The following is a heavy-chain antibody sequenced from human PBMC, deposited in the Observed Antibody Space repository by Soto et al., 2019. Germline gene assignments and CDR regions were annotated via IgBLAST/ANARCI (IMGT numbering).Heavy chain of an antibody. CDR2: IIPIFGTA. V-gene: IGHV1-69*13. Sequence: SVKVSCQASGGTFIIYAISWVRQAPVQGLEWMGGIIPIFGTANYAQKFQGRVTITADESTSTAYMELSSLRSEDTAVYYCARGSDIVVVPAARFYYYGMDVWGQGTTVTVSS. CDR1: GGTFIIYA. D-gene: IGHD2-2*01. J-gene: IGHJ6*02. CDR3: ARGSDIVVVPAARFYYYGMDV.